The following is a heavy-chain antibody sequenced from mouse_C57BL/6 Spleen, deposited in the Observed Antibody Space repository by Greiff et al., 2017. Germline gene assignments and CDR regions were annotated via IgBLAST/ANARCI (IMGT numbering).Heavy chain of an antibody. V-gene: IGHV1-26*01. D-gene: IGHD1-1*01. CDR1: GYTFTDYY. CDR3: ARSHIYYYGSIYAMEY. J-gene: IGHJ4*01. Sequence: VQLQQSGPELVKPGASVKISCKASGYTFTDYYMNWVKQSHGKSLEWIGDINPNNGGTSYNQKFKGKATLTVDTSSSTAYMELRSLTSEDSAVYYFARSHIYYYGSIYAMEYWGQTTPVTFSS. CDR2: INPNNGGT.